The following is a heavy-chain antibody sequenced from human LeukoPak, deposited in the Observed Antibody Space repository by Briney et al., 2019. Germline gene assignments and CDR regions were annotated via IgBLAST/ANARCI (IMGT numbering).Heavy chain of an antibody. J-gene: IGHJ3*02. CDR3: AKDRDDYVWGSYLGAFDI. CDR2: ISSSSTYI. V-gene: IGHV3-21*04. CDR1: GFTFSSYE. D-gene: IGHD3-16*01. Sequence: GGSLRLSCAASGFTFSSYEMNWVRQAPGKGLEWVSSISSSSTYIYYADSVKGRFTISRDNARNSLFLQMNSLRAEDTAVFYCAKDRDDYVWGSYLGAFDIWGQGTMVTASS.